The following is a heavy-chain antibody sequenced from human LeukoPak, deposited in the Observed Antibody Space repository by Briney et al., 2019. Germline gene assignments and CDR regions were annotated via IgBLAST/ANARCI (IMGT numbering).Heavy chain of an antibody. V-gene: IGHV4-39*01. D-gene: IGHD2-2*01. J-gene: IGHJ6*02. CDR1: GGSISSSSYY. Sequence: SETLSLTCTVSGGSISSSSYYWGWIRQPPGKGQEWIGSIYYSGSTYYNPSLKSRVTISVDTSKNQFSLKLSSVTAADTAVYYCARVRRYCSSTSCYWYYGMDVWGQGTTVTVSS. CDR2: IYYSGST. CDR3: ARVRRYCSSTSCYWYYGMDV.